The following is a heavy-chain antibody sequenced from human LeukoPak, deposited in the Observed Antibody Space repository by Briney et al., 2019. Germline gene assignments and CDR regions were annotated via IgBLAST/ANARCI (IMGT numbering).Heavy chain of an antibody. J-gene: IGHJ5*02. V-gene: IGHV4-4*07. Sequence: PSETLSLTSTVSGVSISSYYWSWIRQPAGKGLEWIGRIYTSGSTNYNPSLKSRVTISVDTSKNQFSLKLSSVTAADTAVYYCASGDAQAVAGSHNWFDPWGQGTLVTVSS. CDR3: ASGDAQAVAGSHNWFDP. CDR1: GVSISSYY. D-gene: IGHD6-19*01. CDR2: IYTSGST.